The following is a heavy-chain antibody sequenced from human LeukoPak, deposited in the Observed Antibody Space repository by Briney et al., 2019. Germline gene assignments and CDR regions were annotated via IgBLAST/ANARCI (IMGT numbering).Heavy chain of an antibody. V-gene: IGHV3-23*01. CDR1: GFTFSRNA. CDR3: AKGYDYGDLPDPNYFFDY. CDR2: IIGNGAGT. Sequence: GGSLRLSCAASGFTFSRNAMSWVRQAPGKGLKSVASIIGNGAGTYYADSVNGRFNISRDNSKNTLFLQMNSLSSEDTAVYYCAKGYDYGDLPDPNYFFDYWGQGTLVTVFS. J-gene: IGHJ4*02. D-gene: IGHD4-17*01.